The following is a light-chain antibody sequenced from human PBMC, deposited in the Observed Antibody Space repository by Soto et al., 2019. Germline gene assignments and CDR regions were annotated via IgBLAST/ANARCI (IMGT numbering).Light chain of an antibody. Sequence: ETVLTQSPATLSSSPGESATLSCRTSQSVDTSLAWYQQKPGQAPRLLIYDASSRATGIPVRFSGSGSGTDFTLTSSSLEPEVVAFYYCQPRGYWGTFGGGTKVEIK. CDR3: QPRGYWGT. CDR2: DAS. CDR1: QSVDTS. V-gene: IGKV3-11*01. J-gene: IGKJ4*01.